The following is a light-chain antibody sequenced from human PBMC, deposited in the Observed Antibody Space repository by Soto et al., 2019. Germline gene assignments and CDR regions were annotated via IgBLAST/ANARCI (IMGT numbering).Light chain of an antibody. J-gene: IGKJ4*01. CDR1: QSVGSY. CDR3: QQRSDWPST. CDR2: DAS. V-gene: IGKV3-11*01. Sequence: EIVLTQSPATLSLSPGDRATLSCRASQSVGSYLGWYQQRPGQAPRLLIYDASNRAPGIPARFSGSGSGTDCALTISSLEPEDFAVYYCQQRSDWPSTFGGGTKVEIK.